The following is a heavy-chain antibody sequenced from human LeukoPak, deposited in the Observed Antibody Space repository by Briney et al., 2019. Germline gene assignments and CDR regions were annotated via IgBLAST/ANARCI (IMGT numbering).Heavy chain of an antibody. V-gene: IGHV4-39*07. J-gene: IGHJ3*02. CDR1: GGSISSSSYY. D-gene: IGHD3-16*01. CDR3: ARAEGAASHI. CDR2: IYYSGST. Sequence: SETLSLTCTVSGGSISSSSYYWGWIRQPPGKGLEWIGSIYYSGSTYYNPSLKSRVSISLDTSKNHFSLRLTSVTAADTGVYFCARAEGAASHIWGQGTMVSVSS.